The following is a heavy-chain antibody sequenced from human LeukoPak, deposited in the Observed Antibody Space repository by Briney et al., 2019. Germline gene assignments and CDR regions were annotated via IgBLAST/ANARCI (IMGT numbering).Heavy chain of an antibody. J-gene: IGHJ4*02. V-gene: IGHV3-23*01. D-gene: IGHD5-18*01. CDR3: AGSSASRGYNYGRFDY. Sequence: PGGSLRLSCAASGFTFSSYAMSWVRQAPGKGLEWVSAISGSGDSTYYGDSVKGRFTISRDNSKNTLYLQMNSLRAEDTAVYYCAGSSASRGYNYGRFDYWGQGTLVTVSS. CDR2: ISGSGDST. CDR1: GFTFSSYA.